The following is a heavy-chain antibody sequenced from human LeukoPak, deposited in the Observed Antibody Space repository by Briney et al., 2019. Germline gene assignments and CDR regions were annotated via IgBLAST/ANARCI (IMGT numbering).Heavy chain of an antibody. V-gene: IGHV3-53*01. Sequence: PGGSLRLSCAGSGFTVSSNHMSWVRQAPGKGLEWVSIIYSGGSTYYADSVKGRFTISRDNSENTLYLQMNSLRGQDTAVYYCARVGSYKFDYWGQGTLVTVSS. D-gene: IGHD5-24*01. CDR3: ARVGSYKFDY. J-gene: IGHJ4*02. CDR2: IYSGGST. CDR1: GFTVSSNH.